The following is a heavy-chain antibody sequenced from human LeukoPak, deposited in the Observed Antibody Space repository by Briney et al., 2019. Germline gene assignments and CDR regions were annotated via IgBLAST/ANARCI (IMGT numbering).Heavy chain of an antibody. J-gene: IGHJ3*02. CDR3: AREGYCSSTSCYWGHGFDI. CDR2: IYYSGST. V-gene: IGHV4-39*02. D-gene: IGHD2-2*01. CDR1: GGSISSSSYY. Sequence: SETLSLTCTVSGGSISSSSYYWGWIRQPPGKGLEWIGSIYYSGSTYYNPSLKSRVTISVDTSKNQFSLKLSSVTAADTAVYYCAREGYCSSTSCYWGHGFDIWGQGTMVTVSS.